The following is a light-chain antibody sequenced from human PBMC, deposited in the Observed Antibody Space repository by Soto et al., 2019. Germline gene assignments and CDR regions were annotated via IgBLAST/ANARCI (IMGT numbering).Light chain of an antibody. V-gene: IGKV3-11*01. Sequence: EIVLTQSPATLSLSPVERVTLSCRASQSVGSKLAWFQQKPGQAPRLLIYDASNRATGIPARFSGSGSGTDFTVTVSSLEPEDFAVYYCQQRSNWPITFGQGTRLEIK. J-gene: IGKJ5*01. CDR2: DAS. CDR1: QSVGSK. CDR3: QQRSNWPIT.